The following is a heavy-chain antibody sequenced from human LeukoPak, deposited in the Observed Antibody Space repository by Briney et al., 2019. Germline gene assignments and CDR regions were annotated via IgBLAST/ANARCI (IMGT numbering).Heavy chain of an antibody. D-gene: IGHD3-16*01. V-gene: IGHV1-8*03. CDR3: ARVWGGGAMDAFDI. CDR2: MNPNSGNT. Sequence: GASVKVSCKASGYTFTSYDINWVRQATGQGLEWMGWMNPNSGNTGYAQKFQGRVTITRNTSISTAYMELSSLRSEDTAVYCCARVWGGGAMDAFDIWGQGTMVTVSS. CDR1: GYTFTSYD. J-gene: IGHJ3*02.